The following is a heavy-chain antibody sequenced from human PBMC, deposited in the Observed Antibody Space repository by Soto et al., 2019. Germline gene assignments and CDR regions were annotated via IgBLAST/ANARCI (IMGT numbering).Heavy chain of an antibody. CDR2: IYYTGST. J-gene: IGHJ4*02. CDR3: ARSKTDRLYNWITCFT. Sequence: PSETLSHTCTVSGGSISSGDSYWNWIRQPPGKGLEWIGYIYYTGSTHYNPSLKSRITVSLDTSNNQFALKLSSATAADTAVYSCARSKTDRLYNWITCFTWSQGPLVAVSS. V-gene: IGHV4-30-4*01. D-gene: IGHD1-20*01. CDR1: GGSISSGDSY.